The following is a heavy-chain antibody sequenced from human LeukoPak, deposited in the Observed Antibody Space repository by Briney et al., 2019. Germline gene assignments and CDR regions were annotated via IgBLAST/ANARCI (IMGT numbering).Heavy chain of an antibody. J-gene: IGHJ1*01. CDR2: ISYDGSDK. CDR3: AKDPYSSRMEYFQY. Sequence: GRSLRLSCVASGFTFSSYGMHWVRQAPGKRLEWVAVISYDGSDKYYADSVKGRFSISRDNSKNTLYLEMSSLRTEDTAVYYCAKDPYSSRMEYFQYWGQGALVIVSS. D-gene: IGHD3-22*01. V-gene: IGHV3-30*18. CDR1: GFTFSSYG.